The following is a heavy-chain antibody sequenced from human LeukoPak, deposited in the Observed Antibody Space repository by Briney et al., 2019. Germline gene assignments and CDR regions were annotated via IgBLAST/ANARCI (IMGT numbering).Heavy chain of an antibody. CDR1: GGSISSYY. J-gene: IGHJ5*02. V-gene: IGHV4-59*01. CDR2: IYYSGST. Sequence: SETLSLTCTVSGGSISSYYWSWIRQPPGKGLEWIGYIYYSGSTNYNPSLKSRVTISVDTSKNQFSLKLSSVTAADTAVYYCARGIQYYDILTGYNNWFDPWGQGTLVSVSS. D-gene: IGHD3-9*01. CDR3: ARGIQYYDILTGYNNWFDP.